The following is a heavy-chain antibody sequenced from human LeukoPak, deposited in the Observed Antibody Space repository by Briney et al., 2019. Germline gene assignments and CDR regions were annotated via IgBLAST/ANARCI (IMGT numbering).Heavy chain of an antibody. CDR2: INSDGSST. CDR3: ARGDYYGMDV. V-gene: IGHV3-74*01. Sequence: PGGSLRLSCAASGFSFSKLWMHWVRQAPGKGLVWVSGINSDGSSTTCADSVKGRFTISRDNAKNTLYLQMNSLRAGDTAVYYCARGDYYGMDVWGQGTTVTVSS. CDR1: GFSFSKLW. J-gene: IGHJ6*02.